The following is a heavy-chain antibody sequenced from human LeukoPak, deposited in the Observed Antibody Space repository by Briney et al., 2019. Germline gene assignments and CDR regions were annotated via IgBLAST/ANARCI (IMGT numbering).Heavy chain of an antibody. CDR2: INHSGST. CDR3: ARGVVETDYYGSGSYDY. V-gene: IGHV4-34*01. Sequence: PSETLSLTCAVYGGSFSGYYWSWIRQPPGKGLEWIGEINHSGSTNYNPSLKSRVTISVDTSKNQFSLKLSFVTAADTAVYYCARGVVETDYYGSGSYDYWGQGTLVTVSS. J-gene: IGHJ4*02. CDR1: GGSFSGYY. D-gene: IGHD3-10*01.